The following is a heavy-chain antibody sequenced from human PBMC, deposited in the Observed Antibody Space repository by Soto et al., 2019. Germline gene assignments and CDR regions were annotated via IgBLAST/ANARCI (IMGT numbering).Heavy chain of an antibody. D-gene: IGHD6-19*01. CDR2: ISYSGGAT. V-gene: IGHV3-23*01. CDR3: AKDARSGWYGVGDN. Sequence: PGGSLRLSCAASGFTFSGYAMSWVRQAPGKGLEWVSAISYSGGATYYADSVEGRFTISRDNSKSTLYLQMNSLRAEDTAVYYCAKDARSGWYGVGDNWGQGTLVTVSS. CDR1: GFTFSGYA. J-gene: IGHJ4*02.